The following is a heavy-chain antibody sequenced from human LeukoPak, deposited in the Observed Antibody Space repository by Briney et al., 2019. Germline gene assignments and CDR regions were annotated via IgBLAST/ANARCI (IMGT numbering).Heavy chain of an antibody. CDR2: IIPIFGTA. CDR1: GYTFTGYY. CDR3: ARVNCGGDCYSFGY. Sequence: GASVKVSCKASGYTFTGYYMHWVRQAPGQGLEWMGRIIPIFGTANYAQKFQGRVTITTDESTSTAYMELSSLRSEDTAVYYCARVNCGGDCYSFGYWGQGTLVTVSS. J-gene: IGHJ4*02. V-gene: IGHV1-69*05. D-gene: IGHD2-21*02.